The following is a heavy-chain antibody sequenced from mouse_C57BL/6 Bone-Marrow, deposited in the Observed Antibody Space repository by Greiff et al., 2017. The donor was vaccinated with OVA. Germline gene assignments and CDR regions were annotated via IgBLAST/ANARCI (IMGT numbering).Heavy chain of an antibody. CDR3: TSYGNFDD. CDR2: IDPENGDT. D-gene: IGHD2-1*01. V-gene: IGHV14-4*01. CDR1: GFNIKDDY. Sequence: VQLQQSGAELVRPGASVKLSCTASGFNIKDDYMHWVKQRPEQGLEWIGWIDPENGDTEYASQFQGKATITADTSSNTAYLQLSILTSEDTAVYYCTSYGNFDDWGQGTTLTVSS. J-gene: IGHJ2*01.